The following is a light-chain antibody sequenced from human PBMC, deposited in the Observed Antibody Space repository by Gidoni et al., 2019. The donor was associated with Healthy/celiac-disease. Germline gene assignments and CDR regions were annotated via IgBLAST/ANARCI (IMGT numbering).Light chain of an antibody. CDR3: QQYDNRLALT. Sequence: DIQMTQSPSSLSASVGDRVTITCQASQDISNYLNWYQQKPGKAPKLLIYDASNLETVVPSRFSGSGSGTDFTFTISSLQPEDIATYYCQQYDNRLALTFGGGTKVEIK. CDR1: QDISNY. V-gene: IGKV1-33*01. J-gene: IGKJ4*01. CDR2: DAS.